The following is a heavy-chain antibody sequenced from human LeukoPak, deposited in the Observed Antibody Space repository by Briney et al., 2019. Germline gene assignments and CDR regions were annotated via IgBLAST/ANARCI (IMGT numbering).Heavy chain of an antibody. V-gene: IGHV3-20*01. J-gene: IGHJ4*02. CDR2: VTPNGGTP. CDR3: VRDRSYDAFDY. CDR1: GFTFSDHG. Sequence: GGSLRLSCAAAGFTFSDHGMNWVRQTPGKGLEWVSGVTPNGGTPGYADSVRGRFTISRDNAKNSLYLQMNSLRAEDTAFYHCVRDRSYDAFDYWGQGTLVTVSS. D-gene: IGHD5-18*01.